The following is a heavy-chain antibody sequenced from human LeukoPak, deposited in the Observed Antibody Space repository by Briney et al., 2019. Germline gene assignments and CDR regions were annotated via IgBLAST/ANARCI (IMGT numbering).Heavy chain of an antibody. Sequence: SETLSLTCTVSGGSISSYFWSWIRQPPGKGLEWIGHIYGSGSTNYNPSLKSRVTLSVDTSKNQFSLKLSSVTAADTAVYYCAREGTSGTHLNWFDPWGQGTLVTVSS. V-gene: IGHV4-59*01. CDR3: AREGTSGTHLNWFDP. CDR1: GGSISSYF. J-gene: IGHJ5*02. CDR2: IYGSGST. D-gene: IGHD1-1*01.